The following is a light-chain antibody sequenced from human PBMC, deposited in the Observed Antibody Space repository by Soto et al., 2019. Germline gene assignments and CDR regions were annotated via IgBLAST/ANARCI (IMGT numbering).Light chain of an antibody. J-gene: IGKJ1*01. CDR3: QQYNDWPLT. CDR1: QSISSY. CDR2: DAS. Sequence: EIVLTQSPATLSLSPGERGTLSCRASQSISSYLAWYQQKPGQAPRLLIYDASNRATGIPARFSGSGSGTDFTLTISSLEPEDFALYYCQQYNDWPLTFGQGTKVDIK. V-gene: IGKV3-11*01.